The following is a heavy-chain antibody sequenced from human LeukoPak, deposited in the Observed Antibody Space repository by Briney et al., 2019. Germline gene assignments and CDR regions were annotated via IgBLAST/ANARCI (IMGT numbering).Heavy chain of an antibody. D-gene: IGHD4-17*01. CDR2: MNPNSGNT. V-gene: IGHV1-8*01. CDR1: GYTFASYD. Sequence: GASVKVSCKASGYTFASYDINWVRQATGQGLEWMGWMNPNSGNTGYAQKFQGRVTMTRNTSISTAYMELSSLRSEDTAVYYCARRAGVTTPFDYWGQGTLVTVSS. CDR3: ARRAGVTTPFDY. J-gene: IGHJ4*02.